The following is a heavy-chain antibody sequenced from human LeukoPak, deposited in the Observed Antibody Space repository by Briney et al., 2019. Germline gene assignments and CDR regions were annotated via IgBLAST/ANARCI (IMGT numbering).Heavy chain of an antibody. CDR1: GGSISSYY. CDR3: ARTGVVPAALDY. J-gene: IGHJ4*02. D-gene: IGHD2-2*01. Sequence: SETLSLTCTVSGGSISSYYWSWIRQPPGKGLEWIGYIYYSGSTNYNPSLKSRVTISVDTSKNQFSLKLSSVTAADTAVYYCARTGVVPAALDYWGQGTLVTVSS. V-gene: IGHV4-59*01. CDR2: IYYSGST.